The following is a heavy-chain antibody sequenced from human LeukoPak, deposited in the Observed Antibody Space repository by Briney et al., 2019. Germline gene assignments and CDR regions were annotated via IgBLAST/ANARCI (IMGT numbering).Heavy chain of an antibody. D-gene: IGHD5-18*01. CDR2: IYYSGST. V-gene: IGHV4-30-4*01. Sequence: SQTLSLTCTVSGGSISSGDYYWSWIRQPPGKGLEWIGYIYYSGSTYYNPSLKSRVTISVDTSKNQFSLKLSSVTAADTAVYYCASKLSEYSYGQEGDAFDIWGQGTMVTVSS. CDR3: ASKLSEYSYGQEGDAFDI. CDR1: GGSISSGDYY. J-gene: IGHJ3*02.